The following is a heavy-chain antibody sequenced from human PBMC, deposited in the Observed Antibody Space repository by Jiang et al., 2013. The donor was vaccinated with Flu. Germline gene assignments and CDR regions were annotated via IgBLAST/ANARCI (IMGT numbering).Heavy chain of an antibody. CDR2: IDYSGST. CDR1: GGSISSSSYH. D-gene: IGHD6-13*01. V-gene: IGHV4-39*07. Sequence: KPSETLSLTCTVSGGSISSSSYHWGWIRQPPGKGLEWIGSIDYSGSTHYNPSLKSRVTISVDTSKNQFSLKLRSVTAADTAVYYCATLGSTWALDYWGQGTLVTVSS. CDR3: ATLGSTWALDY. J-gene: IGHJ4*02.